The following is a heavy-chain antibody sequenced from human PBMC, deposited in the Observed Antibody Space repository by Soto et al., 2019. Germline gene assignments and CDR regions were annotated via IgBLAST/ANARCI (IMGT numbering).Heavy chain of an antibody. V-gene: IGHV1-69*13. CDR3: ARGWRRLAVASYHYYGMDV. D-gene: IGHD2-15*01. Sequence: SVKVSCKASGDTFTSYAISWVRQAPGQGLEWMGGIIPIFGTTNYAQKFQGRITITADVSTSTAYMELSSLRSEDTAVYYCARGWRRLAVASYHYYGMDVWGQGTTVTVSS. CDR2: IIPIFGTT. J-gene: IGHJ6*02. CDR1: GDTFTSYA.